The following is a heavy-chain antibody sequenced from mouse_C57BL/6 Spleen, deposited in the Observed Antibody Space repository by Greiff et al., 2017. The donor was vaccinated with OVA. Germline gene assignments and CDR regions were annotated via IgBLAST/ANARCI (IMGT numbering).Heavy chain of an antibody. J-gene: IGHJ3*01. CDR1: GYSITSGCY. D-gene: IGHD2-2*01. V-gene: IGHV3-6*01. Sequence: EVQLQESGPGLVKPSQSLSLSCSVPGYSITSGCYCNWNRQLPGNKLEWVGYRSYDGSNNYNPSLKNRISITRDTSKNQFFLKLNTVTTEDTATYYCARVGGYDEEFAYWGKGTLVTASA. CDR2: RSYDGSN. CDR3: ARVGGYDEEFAY.